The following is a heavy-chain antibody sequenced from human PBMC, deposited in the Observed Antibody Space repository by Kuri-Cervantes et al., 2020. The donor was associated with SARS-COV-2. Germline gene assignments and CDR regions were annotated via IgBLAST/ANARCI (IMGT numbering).Heavy chain of an antibody. CDR1: GGTFSSYT. CDR2: IIPIFGTA. J-gene: IGHJ6*03. Sequence: SVKVSCKASGGTFSSYTISWVRQAPGQGLEWMGGIIPIFGTANYAQKFQGRVTITRDTSASTINMELSGLRSEDTAVYYCARGGYYDFWNYYYMDVWGKGTTVTVSS. D-gene: IGHD3-3*01. CDR3: ARGGYYDFWNYYYMDV. V-gene: IGHV1-69*05.